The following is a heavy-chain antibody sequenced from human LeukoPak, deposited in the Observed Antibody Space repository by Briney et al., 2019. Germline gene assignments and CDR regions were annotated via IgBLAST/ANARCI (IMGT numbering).Heavy chain of an antibody. CDR2: IYYSGST. D-gene: IGHD3-3*01. V-gene: IGHV4-59*01. CDR3: ARVLRFLEWPYYYYYMAV. CDR1: GGSISSYY. Sequence: ASETLSLTCTVSGGSISSYYWSWIRQPRGKGLEWSGYIYYSGSTNYNPSLKSRVTISVDTSKNQFSLKLSSVTAADTAVYYCARVLRFLEWPYYYYYMAVWDKGTTVTVSS. J-gene: IGHJ6*03.